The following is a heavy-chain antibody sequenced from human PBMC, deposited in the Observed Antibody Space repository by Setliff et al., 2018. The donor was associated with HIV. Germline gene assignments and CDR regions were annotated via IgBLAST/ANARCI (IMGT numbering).Heavy chain of an antibody. J-gene: IGHJ4*02. CDR1: GFTFGSYA. V-gene: IGHV3-23*01. CDR2: ISGSGDST. D-gene: IGHD3-3*01. Sequence: GGSLRLSCAPSGFTFGSYAMSWVRQAPGKGLEWVSVISGSGDSTFYADSVKGRFTISRDNSKNTLYLQMNSLTAEDTAVYYCARDVSWRIRTYIDYWGQGALVTVSS. CDR3: ARDVSWRIRTYIDY.